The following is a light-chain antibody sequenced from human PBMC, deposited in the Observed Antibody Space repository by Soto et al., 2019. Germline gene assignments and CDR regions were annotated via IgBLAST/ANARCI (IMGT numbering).Light chain of an antibody. Sequence: QSVLTQPPSASGTPGQWVTISCSGSSSNIGSNFLYWFQQLPGTAPKLLIFRTYQRPSGVPDRFSGSKSGTSASLAITGLRSEDEADYYCATWDDTMSGVVFGGGTKLTVL. CDR2: RTY. V-gene: IGLV1-47*01. J-gene: IGLJ2*01. CDR1: SSNIGSNF. CDR3: ATWDDTMSGVV.